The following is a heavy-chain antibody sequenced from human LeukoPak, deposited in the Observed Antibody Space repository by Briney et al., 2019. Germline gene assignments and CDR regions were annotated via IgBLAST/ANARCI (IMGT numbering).Heavy chain of an antibody. J-gene: IGHJ5*02. D-gene: IGHD6-6*01. Sequence: GGSLRLSCAASGFTLSNYNMNWVRQAPGKGLEWVSSISSRGSYIYYADSVKGRFTISRDNAKNSLYLQMNSLRAEDTAVYYCAKGSSSSGFDPWGQGTLVTVSS. V-gene: IGHV3-21*01. CDR3: AKGSSSSGFDP. CDR2: ISSRGSYI. CDR1: GFTLSNYN.